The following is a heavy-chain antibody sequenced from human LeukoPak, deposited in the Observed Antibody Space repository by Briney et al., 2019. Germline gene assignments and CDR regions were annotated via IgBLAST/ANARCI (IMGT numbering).Heavy chain of an antibody. CDR1: YG. CDR2: TDTSGNYI. Sequence: YGMNWVRQAPGKGLEWVSFTDTSGNYIYYGDSVKGRFTISRDNAKNLVFLQVNGLRAEDTAVYYCARGRSITLLRGVAMSDGFDIWGQGAMVAVSS. V-gene: IGHV3-21*01. CDR3: ARGRSITLLRGVAMSDGFDI. D-gene: IGHD3-10*01. J-gene: IGHJ3*02.